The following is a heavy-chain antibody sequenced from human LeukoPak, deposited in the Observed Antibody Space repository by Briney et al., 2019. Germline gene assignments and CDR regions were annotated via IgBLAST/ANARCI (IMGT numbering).Heavy chain of an antibody. CDR1: GGSISSYY. Sequence: SETLSLTCTVSGGSISSYYWSWIRQPAGKGLEWTGRIYTSGSTNYNPSLKSRVTISVDKSKNQFSLKLSSVTAADTAVYYCARDLKDYFDYWGQGTLVTVSS. V-gene: IGHV4-4*07. J-gene: IGHJ4*02. CDR2: IYTSGST. CDR3: ARDLKDYFDY.